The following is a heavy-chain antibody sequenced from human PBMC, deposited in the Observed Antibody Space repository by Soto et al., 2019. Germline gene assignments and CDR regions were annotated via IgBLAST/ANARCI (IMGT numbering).Heavy chain of an antibody. CDR1: GFDFSGSE. CDR3: AKVAPFILGSPV. D-gene: IGHD2-21*01. CDR2: ITGSGGVM. V-gene: IGHV3-48*03. J-gene: IGHJ4*02. Sequence: LRLSCTASGFDFSGSEMNWFRQSPGKGLEWVAYITGSGGVMFHADSVKGRFSISRDNAKNSLFLEMSDLTAADTGVYYCAKVAPFILGSPVWRQGTLVTVSS.